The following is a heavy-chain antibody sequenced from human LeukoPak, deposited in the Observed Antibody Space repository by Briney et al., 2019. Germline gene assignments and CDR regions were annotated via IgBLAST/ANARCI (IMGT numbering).Heavy chain of an antibody. V-gene: IGHV1-2*02. Sequence: GASVKVSGKSSGYTFIDFYMHWVRQAPGQGLEWMGWIYPKSGGTNYAQRFQGRVTLTRDTSISAVYMELSSLTSDDTAVYYCVRESGYYDYWGQGTLVTVSS. CDR2: IYPKSGGT. CDR3: VRESGYYDY. CDR1: GYTFIDFY. D-gene: IGHD3-22*01. J-gene: IGHJ4*02.